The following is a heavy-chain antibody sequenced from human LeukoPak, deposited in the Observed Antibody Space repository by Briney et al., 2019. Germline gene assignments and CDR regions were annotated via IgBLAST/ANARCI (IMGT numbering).Heavy chain of an antibody. V-gene: IGHV3-53*01. CDR3: ARDYGGGRFDY. D-gene: IGHD6-25*01. Sequence: QPGGSLRLSCAASGFTVSSNYMSWVRQAPGKGLEWVSVIYSGGSTYYADSVKGRFTISRDNAKNSLYLQMNSLRAEDTAVYYCARDYGGGRFDYWGQGTLVTVSS. J-gene: IGHJ4*02. CDR2: IYSGGST. CDR1: GFTVSSNY.